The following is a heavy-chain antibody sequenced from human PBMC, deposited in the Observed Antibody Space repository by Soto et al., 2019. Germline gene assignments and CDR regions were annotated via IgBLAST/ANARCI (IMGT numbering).Heavy chain of an antibody. D-gene: IGHD6-6*01. CDR2: MNPNSGNT. CDR1: GYTFTSYD. V-gene: IGHV1-8*01. Sequence: ASVKVSCKASGYTFTSYDINWVRQATGQGLEWMGWMNPNSGNTGYAQKFQGRVTMTRNTSISTAYMELSSLRSEDTAVYYCARPLDSSAPPFDFWGQETLVTVSS. J-gene: IGHJ4*02. CDR3: ARPLDSSAPPFDF.